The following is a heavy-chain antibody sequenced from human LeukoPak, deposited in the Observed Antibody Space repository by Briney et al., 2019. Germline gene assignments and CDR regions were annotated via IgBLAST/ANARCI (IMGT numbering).Heavy chain of an antibody. V-gene: IGHV4-4*09. CDR1: GGSISGYY. Sequence: SETLSLTCTVSGGSISGYYWSWIRQPPGKGLEWIGHIYTSGSTNCNPSLRSRVTISVDTSKNQFSLKVSSVTAADTAVYYCARTYSSSSHFDYWGQGTLVTVSS. CDR2: IYTSGST. CDR3: ARTYSSSSHFDY. D-gene: IGHD6-6*01. J-gene: IGHJ4*02.